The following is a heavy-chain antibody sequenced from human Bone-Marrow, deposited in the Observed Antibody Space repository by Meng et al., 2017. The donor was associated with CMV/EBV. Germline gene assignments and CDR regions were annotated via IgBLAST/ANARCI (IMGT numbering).Heavy chain of an antibody. Sequence: SETLSLTCTVSGGSISSSSYYWGWTRQPPGKGLEWIGSIYYSGSTYYNPSLKSRVTTSVDTSKNQFSLKLSSVTAAGTAVYYCARITSWGIDYWGQGTLVTVSS. D-gene: IGHD2-2*01. V-gene: IGHV4-39*01. CDR2: IYYSGST. CDR3: ARITSWGIDY. J-gene: IGHJ4*02. CDR1: GGSISSSSYY.